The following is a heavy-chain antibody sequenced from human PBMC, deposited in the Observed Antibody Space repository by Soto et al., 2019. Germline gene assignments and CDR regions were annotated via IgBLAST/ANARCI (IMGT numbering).Heavy chain of an antibody. CDR2: ISAYNGNT. CDR3: ARGLTGTTYFDY. D-gene: IGHD1-7*01. V-gene: IGHV1-18*04. J-gene: IGHJ4*02. CDR1: GYIFSDYY. Sequence: ASVKVSCKASGYIFSDYYMHWVRQAPGQGLEWMGWISAYNGNTNYAQKLQGRVTMTTDTSTSTAYMELRSLRSDDTAVYYCARGLTGTTYFDYWGQGTLVTVAS.